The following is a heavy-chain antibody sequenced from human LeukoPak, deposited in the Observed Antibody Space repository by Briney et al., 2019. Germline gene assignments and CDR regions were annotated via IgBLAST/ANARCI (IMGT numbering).Heavy chain of an antibody. CDR2: ISYDGSNK. J-gene: IGHJ4*02. Sequence: GRSLRLSCAASGFTFSSYAMHWVRQAPGKGLEWVAVISYDGSNKYYADSVKGRFTISRDNSKNTLYLQMNSLRAEDTAVYYCARDLWRGDYVWGSYRYTGFDYWGQGTLVTVSS. V-gene: IGHV3-30*04. D-gene: IGHD3-16*02. CDR3: ARDLWRGDYVWGSYRYTGFDY. CDR1: GFTFSSYA.